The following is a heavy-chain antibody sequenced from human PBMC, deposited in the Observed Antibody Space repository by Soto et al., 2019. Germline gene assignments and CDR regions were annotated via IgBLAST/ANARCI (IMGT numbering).Heavy chain of an antibody. J-gene: IGHJ6*02. Sequence: GESLKISCKGSGYSFTRYWISWVLQMPWKGLEWMGRIDPSDSYTNYSPSFQGHVTISADKSISTAYLQWSSLKASDTAMYYCASLESLTIAAAGKDYYYGMDVWGQGATVTVSS. CDR2: IDPSDSYT. V-gene: IGHV5-10-1*01. D-gene: IGHD6-13*01. CDR3: ASLESLTIAAAGKDYYYGMDV. CDR1: GYSFTRYW.